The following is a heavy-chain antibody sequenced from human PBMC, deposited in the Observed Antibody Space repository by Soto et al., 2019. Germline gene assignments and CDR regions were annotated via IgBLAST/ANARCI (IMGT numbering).Heavy chain of an antibody. CDR3: AREGGSGNYRYYAMDV. V-gene: IGHV1-69*12. Sequence: QVQLVQSGAEVKKPGSSVKVSCKASGGTFSSYAISWVRQAPGQGLEWMGGIIPIFGTANYAQKFQGRVTITADESTRTAYMELRSLRSEDTAVYYCAREGGSGNYRYYAMDVWGHGTTVTVSS. CDR1: GGTFSSYA. CDR2: IIPIFGTA. J-gene: IGHJ6*02. D-gene: IGHD3-10*01.